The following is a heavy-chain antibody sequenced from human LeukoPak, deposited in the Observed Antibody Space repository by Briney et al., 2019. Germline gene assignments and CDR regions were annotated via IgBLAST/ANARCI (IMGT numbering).Heavy chain of an antibody. CDR3: ANLAGVVAGLDP. D-gene: IGHD6-19*01. V-gene: IGHV1-18*01. CDR1: GYTFTSYG. J-gene: IGHJ5*02. CDR2: ISADNGFT. Sequence: AASVKVSCKASGYTFTSYGINWVRQAPGQGLEWMGWISADNGFTASAQNLQGRVTMTTDTSTNTAYMELGSLRSDDTAVYYCANLAGVVAGLDPWGQGTLVTVSS.